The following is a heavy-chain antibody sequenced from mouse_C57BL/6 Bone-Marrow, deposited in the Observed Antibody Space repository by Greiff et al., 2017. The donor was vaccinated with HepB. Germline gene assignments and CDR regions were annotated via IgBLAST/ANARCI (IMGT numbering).Heavy chain of an antibody. CDR2: INPSSGYT. CDR3: ARFCYYVDY. CDR1: GYTFTSYW. V-gene: IGHV1-7*01. Sequence: VQLQQSGAELAKPGASVKLSCKASGYTFTSYWMHWVKQRPGQGLEWIGYINPSSGYTKYNQKFKDKATLTADKSSRTAYMQLSSLTYAVSAVYYCARFCYYVDYWGQGTTLTVSS. J-gene: IGHJ2*01.